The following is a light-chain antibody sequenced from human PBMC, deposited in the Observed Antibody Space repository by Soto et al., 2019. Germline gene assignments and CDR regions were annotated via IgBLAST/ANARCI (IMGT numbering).Light chain of an antibody. V-gene: IGKV3-11*01. CDR3: QQRSSWPLT. CDR1: QSVGSY. J-gene: IGKJ4*01. Sequence: EIVLTQSPATLSLSPGEIATLSCRASQSVGSYIDWYQQKPGQAPRLLIYDAFSRATGIPARFSGSGSGTDFPLTISSLEPEDFAVYFCQQRSSWPLTFGGGTMVEIK. CDR2: DAF.